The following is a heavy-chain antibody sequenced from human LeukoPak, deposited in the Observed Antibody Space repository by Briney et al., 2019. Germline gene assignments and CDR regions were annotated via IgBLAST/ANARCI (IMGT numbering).Heavy chain of an antibody. CDR3: SRETFYYGSGSYYNPLDS. CDR2: IYSSGST. D-gene: IGHD3-10*01. J-gene: IGHJ4*02. CDR1: GDSISNYY. Sequence: SETLSLTCTVSGDSISNYYWDWIRQPAGQGLEWIGRIYSSGSTNYNPSLKTRLTMSVDTSKNQFSLKLSSVTAADTAVHYCSRETFYYGSGSYYNPLDSWGQGTLATVSS. V-gene: IGHV4-4*07.